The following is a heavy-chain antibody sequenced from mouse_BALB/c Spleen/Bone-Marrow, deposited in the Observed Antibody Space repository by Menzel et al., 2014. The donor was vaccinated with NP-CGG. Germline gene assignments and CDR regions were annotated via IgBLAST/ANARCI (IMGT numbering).Heavy chain of an antibody. CDR3: ARWLLRYYAMDD. Sequence: QVQLQQPGAELVKPGASVKLSCKASGYTFTSYWMHWVKQRPGQGLEWIGEIDPSDSYTNYNQKFKGKATLTVDKSSSTAYMQLSSLTPEDSAVYFCARWLLRYYAMDDWGQGTSVTVSS. J-gene: IGHJ4*01. CDR1: GYTFTSYW. V-gene: IGHV1-69*02. CDR2: IDPSDSYT. D-gene: IGHD2-3*01.